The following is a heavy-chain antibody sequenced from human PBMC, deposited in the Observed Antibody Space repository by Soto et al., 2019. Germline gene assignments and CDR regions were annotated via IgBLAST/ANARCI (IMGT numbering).Heavy chain of an antibody. CDR3: ARHMIVVVISVDWFDP. CDR2: INHSGST. D-gene: IGHD3-22*01. CDR1: GGSFSGYY. Sequence: SETLSLTCAVYGGSFSGYYWSWIRQPPGKGLEWIGEINHSGSTNYNPSLKSRVTISVDTSKNQFSLKLSSVTAADTAVYYCARHMIVVVISVDWFDPWGQGTLVTVSS. J-gene: IGHJ5*02. V-gene: IGHV4-34*01.